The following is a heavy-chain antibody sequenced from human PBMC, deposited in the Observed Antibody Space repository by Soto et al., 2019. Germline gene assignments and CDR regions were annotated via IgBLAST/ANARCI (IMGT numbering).Heavy chain of an antibody. D-gene: IGHD2-15*01. CDR1: GFTFSGSG. CDR3: ARASIVVVVAAVDY. Sequence: QVQLMESGGGVVQPGRSLRLSCAASGFTFSGSGMHWVRQAPGKGLEWVAVIWNDGSKKYYADSVKGRFTISRDNSKNTLFLQMNSLRVEDTAVYYCARASIVVVVAAVDYWGQGTRVTVSS. J-gene: IGHJ4*02. V-gene: IGHV3-33*01. CDR2: IWNDGSKK.